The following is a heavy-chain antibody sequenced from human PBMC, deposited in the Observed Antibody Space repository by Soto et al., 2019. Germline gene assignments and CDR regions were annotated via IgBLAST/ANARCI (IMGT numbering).Heavy chain of an antibody. CDR3: ASNEQQLEDAFDI. J-gene: IGHJ3*02. Sequence: QVQLVQSGAEVKKPGASVKVSCKASGYTFTGYYMHWVRQAPGQGLEWMGWINTNTGNPTYAQGFTGRFVFSLDTSVSTAYLQICSLKAEDTAVYYCASNEQQLEDAFDIWGQGTMVTVSS. CDR2: INTNTGNP. V-gene: IGHV7-4-1*01. CDR1: GYTFTGYY. D-gene: IGHD6-13*01.